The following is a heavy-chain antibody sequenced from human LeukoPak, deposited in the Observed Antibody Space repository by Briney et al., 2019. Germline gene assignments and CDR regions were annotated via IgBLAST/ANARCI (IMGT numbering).Heavy chain of an antibody. CDR3: ARQEDSNSRSTNYYHYMDG. Sequence: ASVKVSCKASGYTFTSYDINWVRQATGQGLEWMGWMNPNSGNTGYTQKFQGRVTMTRNTSISTAYMERSSLRSEDTAVYYCARQEDSNSRSTNYYHYMDGWGKGTTVTISS. J-gene: IGHJ6*03. CDR2: MNPNSGNT. D-gene: IGHD6-13*01. CDR1: GYTFTSYD. V-gene: IGHV1-8*01.